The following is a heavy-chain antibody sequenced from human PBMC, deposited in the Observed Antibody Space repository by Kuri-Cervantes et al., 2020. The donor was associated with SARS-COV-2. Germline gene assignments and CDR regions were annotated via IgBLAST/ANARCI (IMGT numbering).Heavy chain of an antibody. J-gene: IGHJ6*02. Sequence: ASVKVSCKASGYTFTGYYMHWVRQAPGQGLEWMGWTNPNSGGTNYAQKFQGWVTMTRDTSISTAYMELSRLRSDDTAVYHCARALGYCSSTSCSYWDYYYYGMDVWGQGTTVTVSS. CDR1: GYTFTGYY. CDR2: TNPNSGGT. V-gene: IGHV1-2*04. D-gene: IGHD2-2*01. CDR3: ARALGYCSSTSCSYWDYYYYGMDV.